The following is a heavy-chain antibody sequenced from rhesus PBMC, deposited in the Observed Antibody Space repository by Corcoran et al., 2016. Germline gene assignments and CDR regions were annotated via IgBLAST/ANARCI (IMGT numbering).Heavy chain of an antibody. V-gene: IGHV3S16*01. D-gene: IGHD2-15*01. CDR2: ISSASSSI. CDR1: GFPFSDYY. CDR3: TSGVGPEYFEF. Sequence: EVQLVESGGGLVQPGGSLRLSCAASGFPFSDYYMSWVRQAPGKGLEWVSSISSASSSIYYADSVKGRFTISRDNAKNALSMQMNSLKTEDTAVYYCTSGVGPEYFEFWGQGALVTVSS. J-gene: IGHJ1*01.